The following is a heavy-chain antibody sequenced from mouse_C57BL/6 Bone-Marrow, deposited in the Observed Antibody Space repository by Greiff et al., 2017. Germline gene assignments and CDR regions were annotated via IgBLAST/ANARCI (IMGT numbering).Heavy chain of an antibody. D-gene: IGHD2-5*01. CDR3: ARSYSKDMDY. CDR2: INPNNGGT. CDR1: GYTFTDYY. V-gene: IGHV1-26*01. J-gene: IGHJ4*01. Sequence: EVQLQQSGPELVKPGASVKISCKASGYTFTDYYMNWVKQSHGQSLEWIGDINPNNGGTSYNQKFKGKATLTVDKSSSTAYMELRSLTSEDSAVYYCARSYSKDMDYWGQGTSVTVSS.